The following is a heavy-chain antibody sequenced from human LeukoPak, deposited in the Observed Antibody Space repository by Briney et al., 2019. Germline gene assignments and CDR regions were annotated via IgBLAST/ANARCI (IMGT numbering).Heavy chain of an antibody. CDR1: GGSFSGYY. V-gene: IGHV4-59*01. CDR3: ARFNYGSGRYYFDY. D-gene: IGHD3-10*01. CDR2: IYYSGST. J-gene: IGHJ4*02. Sequence: PSETLSLTCAVYGGSFSGYYWSWIRQPPGKGLEWIGYIYYSGSTNYNPSLKSRVTISVDTSKNQFSLKLSSVTAADTAVYYCARFNYGSGRYYFDYWGQGTLVTVSS.